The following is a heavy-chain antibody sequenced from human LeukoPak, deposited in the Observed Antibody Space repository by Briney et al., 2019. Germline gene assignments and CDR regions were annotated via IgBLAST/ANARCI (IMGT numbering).Heavy chain of an antibody. CDR1: GYTFTSYD. V-gene: IGHV1-8*01. Sequence: ASVKVSCTSSGYTFTSYDINWVRQATGQGHEWMGWMNPNSGNTGYAQKFQGRVTMTRNTSISTAYMELSSLRSEDTAVYYCARGQDYYDSSGYILFDYWGQGTLVTVSS. CDR2: MNPNSGNT. J-gene: IGHJ4*02. CDR3: ARGQDYYDSSGYILFDY. D-gene: IGHD3-22*01.